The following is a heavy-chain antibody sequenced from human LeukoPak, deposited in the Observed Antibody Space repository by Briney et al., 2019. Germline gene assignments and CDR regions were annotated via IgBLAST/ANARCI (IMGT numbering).Heavy chain of an antibody. CDR1: GFTFDDYA. J-gene: IGHJ4*02. Sequence: GRSLRLSCAASGFTFDDYAMHWVRQAPGKGLEWVSGISWNSGSIGYADSVKGRFTISRDNAKNSLYLQMNSLRAEDTALYYCAKGCSGGSCYGDYWGQGTLVTVSS. CDR3: AKGCSGGSCYGDY. D-gene: IGHD2-15*01. CDR2: ISWNSGSI. V-gene: IGHV3-9*01.